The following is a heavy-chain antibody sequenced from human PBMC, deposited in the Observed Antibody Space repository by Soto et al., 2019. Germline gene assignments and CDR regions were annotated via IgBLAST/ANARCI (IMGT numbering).Heavy chain of an antibody. CDR1: GGSISSSSYY. CDR3: TRDGGNCSGGSCYRLLIDS. V-gene: IGHV4-39*02. Sequence: QLQLQESGPGLVKPSETLSLTCTVSGGSISSSSYYWGWIRQPPGKGLEWIGSIYYSWSTYYNPSLKSRVTISVDTSKNQCSLKLRSVTAAATAVYYCTRDGGNCSGGSCYRLLIDSWGQGTLVTVSS. J-gene: IGHJ4*02. D-gene: IGHD2-15*01. CDR2: IYYSWST.